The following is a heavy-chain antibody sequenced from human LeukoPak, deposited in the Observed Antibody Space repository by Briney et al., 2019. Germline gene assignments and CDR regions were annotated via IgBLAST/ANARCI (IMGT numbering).Heavy chain of an antibody. V-gene: IGHV3-30*14. CDR1: GFPFSTYP. D-gene: IGHD1-7*01. CDR2: ISYDGNNK. J-gene: IGHJ3*01. CDR3: ARRPDGNSLGVLNVFGF. Sequence: PGGPLRLSCTASGFPFSTYPIHWVRHAPGRGLEWVSFISYDGNNKYYGDSVKGRFTVSRDNSKNTVYLEMNNLRGDDTAAYYCARRPDGNSLGVLNVFGFWGQGTLVTVSS.